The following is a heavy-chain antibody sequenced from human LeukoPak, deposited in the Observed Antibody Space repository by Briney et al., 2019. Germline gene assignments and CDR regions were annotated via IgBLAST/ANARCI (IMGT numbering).Heavy chain of an antibody. V-gene: IGHV5-51*01. CDR2: IYPGDSDT. D-gene: IGHD3-22*01. CDR3: ARKGKTYYYDSSGYYAFDI. Sequence: GESLKISCKGSGYSFTSYRIGWVRQMPGKGLEWMGIIYPGDSDTRYSPSFQGQVTISADKSISTAYLQWSSLKASDTAMYYCARKGKTYYYDSSGYYAFDIWGQGTMVAVSS. J-gene: IGHJ3*02. CDR1: GYSFTSYR.